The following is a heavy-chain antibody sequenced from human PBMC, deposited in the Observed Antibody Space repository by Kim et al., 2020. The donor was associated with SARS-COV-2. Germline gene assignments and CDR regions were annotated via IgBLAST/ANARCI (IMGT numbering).Heavy chain of an antibody. Sequence: ASVKVSCKSSGYNFNDYYIHWVRQAPGQGLEWMGWINPNGGETNYGEKFHGRVSMTRDTSINTAYMELYRLSFDDTAVYYCARDSDPDYWGQGTLVSVSS. CDR1: GYNFNDYY. J-gene: IGHJ4*02. CDR3: ARDSDPDY. CDR2: INPNGGET. V-gene: IGHV1-2*02.